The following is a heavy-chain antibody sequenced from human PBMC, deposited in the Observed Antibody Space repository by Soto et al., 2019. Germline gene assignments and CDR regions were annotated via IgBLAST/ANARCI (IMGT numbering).Heavy chain of an antibody. CDR1: GGSISSYY. V-gene: IGHV4-59*01. CDR3: ARESTVVTTVSSYYYYYMDV. J-gene: IGHJ6*03. Sequence: TLSLTCTVSGGSISSYYWSWIRQPPGKGLEWIGYIYYRGSTNYNPSLKSRVTISVDTSKNQFSLKLSSVTAADTAVYYCARESTVVTTVSSYYYYYMDVWGKGTTVTVSS. CDR2: IYYRGST. D-gene: IGHD4-4*01.